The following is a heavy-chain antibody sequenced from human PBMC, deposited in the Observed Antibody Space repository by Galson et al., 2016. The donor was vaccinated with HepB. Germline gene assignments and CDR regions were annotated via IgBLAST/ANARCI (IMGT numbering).Heavy chain of an antibody. V-gene: IGHV3-23*01. D-gene: IGHD6-13*01. CDR3: ARDGIAAASYYFDS. Sequence: SLRLSCAASEFTFSSYAMNWVRQAPGKGLKWVSGISGFGGNIYYAQSVRRRFTISRDNSRNSLYLQMNSLRDEDTAVYYCARDGIAAASYYFDSWGQGTLVTVSS. CDR1: EFTFSSYA. CDR2: ISGFGGNI. J-gene: IGHJ4*02.